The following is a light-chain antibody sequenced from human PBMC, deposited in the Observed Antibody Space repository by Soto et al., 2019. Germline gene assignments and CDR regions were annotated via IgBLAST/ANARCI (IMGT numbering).Light chain of an antibody. CDR1: HNDIGTYDY. V-gene: IGLV2-14*03. J-gene: IGLJ1*01. Sequence: QSALTQPPSVSGSPGQSITISCTGNHNDIGTYDYVSWYQQHPGKPPKLIIYNVNNRPSGVSFRFSGSKSANTASLTISGLQTEDEADYYCLSHTTRRIYVFGPGTKLTVL. CDR3: LSHTTRRIYV. CDR2: NVN.